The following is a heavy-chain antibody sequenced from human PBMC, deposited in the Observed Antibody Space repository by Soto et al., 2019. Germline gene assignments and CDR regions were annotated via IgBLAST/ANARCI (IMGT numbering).Heavy chain of an antibody. Sequence: GGSLRLSCAASGFTFSSYWMSWVRQAPGKGLEWVANIKQDGSEKYYADSVKGRFTISRDNSKNTLYLQMNSLRAEDTAVYYCARDAYCSSTSCYDQPYYYGMDVWGQGTTVTVSS. D-gene: IGHD2-2*01. CDR3: ARDAYCSSTSCYDQPYYYGMDV. V-gene: IGHV3-7*01. J-gene: IGHJ6*02. CDR2: IKQDGSEK. CDR1: GFTFSSYW.